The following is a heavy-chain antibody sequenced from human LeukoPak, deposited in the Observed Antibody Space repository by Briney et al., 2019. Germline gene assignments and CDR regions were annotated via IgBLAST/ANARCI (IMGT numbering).Heavy chain of an antibody. CDR2: IYHSGTTYSGST. CDR1: GASMSNYY. CDR3: ARHGPSSY. Sequence: PSETLSLTCNVSGASMSNYYWVWIRQPPGKGLEWIGSIYHSGTTYSGSTNYNPSLKRRVTISVDTSKNQFSLKLSSVTAADTAVYYCARHGPSSYWGQGTLVTVSS. J-gene: IGHJ4*02. V-gene: IGHV4-59*08.